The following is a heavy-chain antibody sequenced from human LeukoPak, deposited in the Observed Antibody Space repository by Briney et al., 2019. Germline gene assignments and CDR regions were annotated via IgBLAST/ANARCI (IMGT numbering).Heavy chain of an antibody. J-gene: IGHJ4*02. D-gene: IGHD3-22*01. Sequence: GSLRLSCAASGFTVSSNYMSWVRQAPGKGLEWVSVIYSGGSTYYADSVKGRFTISRDNSKNTLYLQMNSLRAEGTAVYYCARDGYDSSGYYPNYWGQGTLVTVSS. CDR2: IYSGGST. V-gene: IGHV3-66*01. CDR3: ARDGYDSSGYYPNY. CDR1: GFTVSSNY.